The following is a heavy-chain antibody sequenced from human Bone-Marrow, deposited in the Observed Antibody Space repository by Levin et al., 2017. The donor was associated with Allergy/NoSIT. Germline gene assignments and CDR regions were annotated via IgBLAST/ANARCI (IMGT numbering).Heavy chain of an antibody. Sequence: GGSLRLSCAASGFTFSSYGMHWVRQAPGKGLEWVAVIWYDGSNKYYADSVKGRFTISRDNSKNTLYLQMNSLRAEDTAVYYCAREVSEAGVVVAATQRGQRDLTYGMDVWGQGTTVTVSS. CDR2: IWYDGSNK. CDR3: AREVSEAGVVVAATQRGQRDLTYGMDV. V-gene: IGHV3-33*01. CDR1: GFTFSSYG. D-gene: IGHD2-15*01. J-gene: IGHJ6*02.